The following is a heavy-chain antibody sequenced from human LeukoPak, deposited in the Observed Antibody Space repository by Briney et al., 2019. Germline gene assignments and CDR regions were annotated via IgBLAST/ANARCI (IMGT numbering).Heavy chain of an antibody. J-gene: IGHJ6*02. CDR2: INGDASRT. Sequence: GGSLRLSYAASGFSFSTSWMHWVRQAPGKGLVWVSLINGDASRTIYADSVKGRFTISRDNAKNTLYLQMNSLRADDTAVYYCARDREYTMDVWGQGTTVTVSS. CDR1: GFSFSTSW. CDR3: ARDREYTMDV. V-gene: IGHV3-74*01. D-gene: IGHD1-1*01.